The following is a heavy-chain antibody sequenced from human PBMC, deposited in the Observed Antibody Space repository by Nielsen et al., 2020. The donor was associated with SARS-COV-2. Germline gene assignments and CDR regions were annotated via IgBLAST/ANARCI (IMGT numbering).Heavy chain of an antibody. V-gene: IGHV3-30*04. J-gene: IGHJ6*02. D-gene: IGHD3-22*01. CDR1: GFTFSSYA. Sequence: GGSLRLSCAASGFTFSSYAMHWVRQAPGKGLEWVAVISYDGSNKYYADSVKGRFTISRDNSKNTLYLQMNSLRAEDTAVYYCARVYDSSGYSRPYYYYGMDVWGQGTTVTVSS. CDR2: ISYDGSNK. CDR3: ARVYDSSGYSRPYYYYGMDV.